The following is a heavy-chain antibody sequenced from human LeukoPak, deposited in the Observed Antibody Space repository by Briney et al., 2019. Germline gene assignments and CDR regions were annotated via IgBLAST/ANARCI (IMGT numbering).Heavy chain of an antibody. CDR3: ARDSLDYGDYVHDAFDI. J-gene: IGHJ3*02. D-gene: IGHD4-17*01. Sequence: GGSLRLSCAASVFTLSDYYMSWIRQAPGKGLEWVSYISSSSSYTNYADSVKGRFTISRDNAKNSLYLQMNSLRAEDTAVYYCARDSLDYGDYVHDAFDIWGQGTMVTVSS. CDR2: ISSSSSYT. V-gene: IGHV3-11*06. CDR1: VFTLSDYY.